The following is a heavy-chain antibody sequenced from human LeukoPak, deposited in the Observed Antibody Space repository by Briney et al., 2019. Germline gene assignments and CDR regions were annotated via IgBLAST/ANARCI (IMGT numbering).Heavy chain of an antibody. CDR3: ASTPAVGVVPAAKGYFQH. Sequence: PGGSLRLSCAASGVTVSSNDMSWVRQAPGKGLEWVSVIYSGGTTYYADSVKGRFTISRDNSKNTLFLQMNSLRAEDTAVYYCASTPAVGVVPAAKGYFQHWGQGTLVTVSS. D-gene: IGHD2-2*01. CDR1: GVTVSSND. CDR2: IYSGGTT. J-gene: IGHJ1*01. V-gene: IGHV3-53*01.